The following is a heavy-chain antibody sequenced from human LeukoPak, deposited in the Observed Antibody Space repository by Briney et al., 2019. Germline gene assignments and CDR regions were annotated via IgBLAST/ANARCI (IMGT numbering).Heavy chain of an antibody. V-gene: IGHV4-61*02. CDR2: IYTSGST. CDR3: ARDYYYMDV. CDR1: GGSPTSGTYY. J-gene: IGHJ6*03. Sequence: SETLSLTCTVSGGSPTSGTYYWSWVRQPAGKGLEWIGRIYTSGSTSYNPSLKSRVTISIDTSKNQFSLKLSSVTAADTAMYYCARDYYYMDVWGKGTTVTVSS.